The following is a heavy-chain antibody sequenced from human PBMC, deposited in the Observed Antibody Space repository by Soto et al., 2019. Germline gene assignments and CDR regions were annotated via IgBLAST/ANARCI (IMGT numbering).Heavy chain of an antibody. D-gene: IGHD4-17*01. J-gene: IGHJ4*02. CDR3: ARSGEYGDPGDY. CDR2: ISAYNGDT. Sequence: ASVKVSCKASGYTFTNYGITWVRQAPGQGLEWMGWISAYNGDTHYTQRLQGRVTMTTDTSTSTAYMELSSLRSEDTAVYYCARSGEYGDPGDYWGQGTLVTVSS. V-gene: IGHV1-18*01. CDR1: GYTFTNYG.